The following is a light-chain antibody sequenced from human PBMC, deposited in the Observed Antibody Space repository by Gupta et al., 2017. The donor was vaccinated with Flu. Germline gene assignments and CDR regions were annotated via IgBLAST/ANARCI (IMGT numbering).Light chain of an antibody. Sequence: ATLSLSPGERATLSCRASQSVSHYLAWYQQKPGQAPRLLIYDASTRATGIPARFSGSGSGTDXTLTISXLESEDFAVYYCQQRSNRPPYTFGXGTKLQIK. CDR2: DAS. CDR1: QSVSHY. CDR3: QQRSNRPPYT. J-gene: IGKJ2*01. V-gene: IGKV3-11*01.